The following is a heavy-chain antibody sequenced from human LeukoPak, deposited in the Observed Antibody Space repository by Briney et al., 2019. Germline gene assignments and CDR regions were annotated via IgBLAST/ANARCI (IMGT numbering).Heavy chain of an antibody. V-gene: IGHV3-7*01. Sequence: GGSLRLSCAVSGLTFSSSWMDWVRQAPGKGLEWVASINPDGNKRYSADSVKGRFTISRDNAENSLYLQMNSLRVEDTAFYYCARDLAYSRLDYWGQGMLVTVSS. J-gene: IGHJ4*02. CDR2: INPDGNKR. D-gene: IGHD5-18*01. CDR3: ARDLAYSRLDY. CDR1: GLTFSSSW.